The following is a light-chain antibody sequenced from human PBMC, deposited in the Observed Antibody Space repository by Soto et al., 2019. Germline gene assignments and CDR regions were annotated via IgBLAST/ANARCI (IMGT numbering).Light chain of an antibody. CDR3: SSYTSSSTS. V-gene: IGLV2-14*01. CDR1: SSDVGGYNY. CDR2: DVS. Sequence: QSVLTQPASVSGSPGQSITISCTGTSSDVGGYNYVSWYQQHPGKAPKLMIYDVSNRPSGVSNRFSGSKFGNTASLTISGLQAEDEADYYCSSYTSSSTSFGTGTKVTVL. J-gene: IGLJ1*01.